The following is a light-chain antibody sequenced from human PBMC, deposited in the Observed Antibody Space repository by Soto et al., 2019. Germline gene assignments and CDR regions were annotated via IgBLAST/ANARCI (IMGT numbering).Light chain of an antibody. J-gene: IGKJ5*01. V-gene: IGKV3-20*01. CDR2: GAS. CDR1: QTVSSSY. Sequence: EIVLTQSPGTLSLSPGERATLSCRASQTVSSSYLAWYQQKPGQAPRLLIYGASNRATDIPDRFSGRGSGTDFTLTISRLEPEDFAVYYCQQYGSSPPSSTFGQGTRLEI. CDR3: QQYGSSPPSST.